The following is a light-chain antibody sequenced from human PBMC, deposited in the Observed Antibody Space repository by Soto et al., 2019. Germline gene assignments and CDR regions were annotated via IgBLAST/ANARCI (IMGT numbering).Light chain of an antibody. CDR1: HSVSSTY. J-gene: IGKJ2*01. Sequence: EIVLTQSPGTLSLSPGERAALSCRASHSVSSTYLAWYQQKPGQAPRLLIYGASSRATGIPDRFSGSGSGTDFTLTISRLEPEDFGVYYCQQCGSSPPYTFGQGTKLEIK. CDR3: QQCGSSPPYT. V-gene: IGKV3-20*01. CDR2: GAS.